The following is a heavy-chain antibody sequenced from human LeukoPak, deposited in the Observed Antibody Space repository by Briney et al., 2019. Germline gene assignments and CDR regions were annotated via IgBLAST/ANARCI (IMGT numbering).Heavy chain of an antibody. CDR3: ARGRIAVAGNTDY. V-gene: IGHV1-2*06. CDR2: INPNSGGT. CDR1: GYTFTGYY. D-gene: IGHD6-19*01. J-gene: IGHJ4*02. Sequence: ASVKVSCKASGYTFTGYYMHWVRQAPGQGLEWMGRINPNSGGTNYAQKFQGRVTMTRDTSISTAYMELSRLRSDDTAVYYCARGRIAVAGNTDYWGQGTLVTVSS.